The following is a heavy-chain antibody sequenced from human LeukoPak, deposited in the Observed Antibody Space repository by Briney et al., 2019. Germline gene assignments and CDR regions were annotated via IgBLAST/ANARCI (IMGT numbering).Heavy chain of an antibody. J-gene: IGHJ4*02. V-gene: IGHV5-51*01. CDR3: ARLNSYGPYYFDY. D-gene: IGHD5-18*01. CDR1: GYSFTSYS. Sequence: KHGESLKISGKGSGYSFTSYSIGWVRQMPGKGLEGMGIIYPGDSDTRYSPSFQGQVTISAEKSMRTAYLQWSSLKASDTAMYYCARLNSYGPYYFDYWGQGTLVTLSS. CDR2: IYPGDSDT.